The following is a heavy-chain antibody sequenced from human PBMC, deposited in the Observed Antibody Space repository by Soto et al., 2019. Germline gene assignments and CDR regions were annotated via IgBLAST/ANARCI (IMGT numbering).Heavy chain of an antibody. J-gene: IGHJ6*02. CDR3: AKDSDQLLFDYYYYGMDV. V-gene: IGHV3-30*18. Sequence: QVQLVESGGGVVQPGGSLRLSCEASGFTFSKFGIHWVRQAPGKGLEWVAVVSYDGSFKYYADSVKGRFTISRDNSKNTPYLQMNSLRPEDTALYYCAKDSDQLLFDYYYYGMDVWGQGTTVTVSS. CDR1: GFTFSKFG. CDR2: VSYDGSFK. D-gene: IGHD2-2*01.